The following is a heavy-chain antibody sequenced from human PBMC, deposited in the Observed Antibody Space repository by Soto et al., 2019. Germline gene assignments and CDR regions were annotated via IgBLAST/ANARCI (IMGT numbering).Heavy chain of an antibody. CDR2: INSDGSST. V-gene: IGHV3-74*01. CDR3: ARARDYYDSSGYPTFDY. Sequence: PRGSLRLSCAASVFPFSSYWMPWVRQAPGKGLVWVSRINSDGSSTSYADSVKGRFTISRDNAKNTLYLQMKSLRAEDTAVYYCARARDYYDSSGYPTFDYWGQGTMVTVSS. CDR1: VFPFSSYW. J-gene: IGHJ4*02. D-gene: IGHD3-22*01.